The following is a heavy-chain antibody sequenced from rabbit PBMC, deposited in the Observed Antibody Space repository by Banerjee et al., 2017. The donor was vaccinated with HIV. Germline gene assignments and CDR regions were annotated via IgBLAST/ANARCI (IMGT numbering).Heavy chain of an antibody. Sequence: QEQLEESGGDLVKPEGSLTLTCTASGFSFSSSYWICWVRQAPGKGLEWIACIYAGSSGYTSYASWAKGRFTISKTSSTTVTLQMTSLTAADTATYFCARGIYAGSSLWGPGTLVTVS. CDR2: IYAGSSGYT. D-gene: IGHD4-2*01. J-gene: IGHJ4*01. CDR1: GFSFSSSYW. CDR3: ARGIYAGSSL. V-gene: IGHV1S45*01.